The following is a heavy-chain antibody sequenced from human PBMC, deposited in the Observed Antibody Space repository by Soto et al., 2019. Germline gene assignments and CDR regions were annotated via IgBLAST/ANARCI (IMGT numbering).Heavy chain of an antibody. J-gene: IGHJ6*02. D-gene: IGHD3-22*01. CDR1: GYTFTSYG. CDR3: ARVSDYYDSSGYYTNPYYYYYGMDV. Sequence: GASVKVSCKASGYTFTSYGISWVRQAPGQGLEWMGWISAYNGNTNYAQELQGRVTMTTDTSTSTAYMELRSLRSDDTAVYYCARVSDYYDSSGYYTNPYYYYYGMDVWGQGTTVTVSS. CDR2: ISAYNGNT. V-gene: IGHV1-18*01.